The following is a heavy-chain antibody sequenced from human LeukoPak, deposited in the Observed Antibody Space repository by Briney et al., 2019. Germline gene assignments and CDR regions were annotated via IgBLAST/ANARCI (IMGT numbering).Heavy chain of an antibody. CDR1: GFTFSSYW. V-gene: IGHV3-7*01. J-gene: IGHJ4*02. D-gene: IGHD2-2*01. CDR2: IKQDGSGK. CDR3: ARDGKYQLLRGGPPDY. Sequence: GGSLRLSCAASGFTFSSYWMSWVRQAPGKGLEWVANIKQDGSGKYYVDSVKGRFTISRDNAKNSLYLQMNSLRAEDTAVYYCARDGKYQLLRGGPPDYWGQGTLVTVSS.